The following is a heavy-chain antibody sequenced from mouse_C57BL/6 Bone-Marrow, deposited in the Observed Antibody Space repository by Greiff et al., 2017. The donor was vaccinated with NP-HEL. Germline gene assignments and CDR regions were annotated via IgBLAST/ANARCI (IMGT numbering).Heavy chain of an antibody. CDR3: ARSSRRVGYAMDY. V-gene: IGHV8-12*01. D-gene: IGHD1-1*02. Sequence: VKLVESGPGILQSSQTLSLTCSFSGFSLSTSGMGVSWIRQPSGKGLEWLAHNYWDDDKRHNPSLKSRLTISKDTSRNQVFLKITSVDTADTATYYCARSSRRVGYAMDYWGQGTSVTVSS. J-gene: IGHJ4*01. CDR2: NYWDDDK. CDR1: GFSLSTSGMG.